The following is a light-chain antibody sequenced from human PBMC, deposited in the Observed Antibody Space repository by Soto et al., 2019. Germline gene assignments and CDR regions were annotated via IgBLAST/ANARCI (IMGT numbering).Light chain of an antibody. CDR2: GNS. Sequence: QSVLTQPPSVSGAPRQRVTISCTGSSSNIGAGYDVHWYQQLPGTAPKLLIYGNSNRPSGVPDRFSGSKSGTSASLAITGLQAEDEADYYCQSYDSSLSGSAYVFGTGTKVTVL. V-gene: IGLV1-40*01. J-gene: IGLJ1*01. CDR3: QSYDSSLSGSAYV. CDR1: SSNIGAGYD.